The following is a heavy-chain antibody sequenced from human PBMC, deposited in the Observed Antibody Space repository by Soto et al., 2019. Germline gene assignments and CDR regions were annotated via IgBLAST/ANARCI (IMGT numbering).Heavy chain of an antibody. V-gene: IGHV1-69*13. D-gene: IGHD5-18*01. CDR2: IIPIFGTA. Sequence: SVKVSCKASGGTFSSYAISWVRQAPGQGLEWMGGIIPIFGTANYAQKFQGRVTITADESTSTAYMELSSLRSEDTAVYYCAREGSSIDTAMGYYYYGMDVWGQGTTVTVSS. CDR1: GGTFSSYA. J-gene: IGHJ6*02. CDR3: AREGSSIDTAMGYYYYGMDV.